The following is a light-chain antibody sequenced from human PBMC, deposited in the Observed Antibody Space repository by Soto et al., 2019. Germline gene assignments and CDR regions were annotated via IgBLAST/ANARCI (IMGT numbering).Light chain of an antibody. Sequence: QWTQSPSSLSASVVDRVTITCRASQGSSSNVAWYQQKPGRAPKLLIFGASTLQSGVPSRFRGSGSGTHFTLTISSLQPEDFATYFCQKLNAYPQWTFLQGTKVEI. V-gene: IGKV1-9*01. CDR3: QKLNAYPQWT. CDR2: GAS. CDR1: QGSSSN. J-gene: IGKJ1*01.